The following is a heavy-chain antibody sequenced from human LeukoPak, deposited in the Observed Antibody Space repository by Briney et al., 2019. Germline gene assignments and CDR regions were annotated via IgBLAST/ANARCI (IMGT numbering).Heavy chain of an antibody. J-gene: IGHJ6*04. CDR2: IRSSSTYT. CDR3: ARDKESSGWYLTPYYYGMDV. CDR1: GFTFSDYY. V-gene: IGHV3-11*06. Sequence: AGSLRLSCAAPGFTFSDYYMTWIRQAPGKGLEWISYIRSSSTYTHYADSVKGRLTISRDNAKNSLYLQMNSLRAEDTAVYYCARDKESSGWYLTPYYYGMDVWGKGTTVTVSS. D-gene: IGHD6-13*01.